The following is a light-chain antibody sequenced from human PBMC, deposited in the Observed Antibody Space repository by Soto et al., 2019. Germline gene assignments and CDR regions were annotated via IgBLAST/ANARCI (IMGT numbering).Light chain of an antibody. V-gene: IGLV2-11*01. J-gene: IGLJ3*02. Sequence: QSALTQPRSVSGSPGQSVTISCTGTSSDVGDYNYVSWYQQHPGKPPKLLIYAVNMRPSGVPDGFSGSKSGNTASLTISGLQAEDEADYSCCSYAGSYTWVFGGGTQLTVL. CDR1: SSDVGDYNY. CDR2: AVN. CDR3: CSYAGSYTWV.